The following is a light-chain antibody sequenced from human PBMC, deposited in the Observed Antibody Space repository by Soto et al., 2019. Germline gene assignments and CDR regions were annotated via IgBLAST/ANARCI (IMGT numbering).Light chain of an antibody. CDR1: HSVHSSY. CDR3: QQDNKWPPLT. V-gene: IGKV3D-15*01. Sequence: EIVLTQSPATLSFSPGERATLSCRASHSVHSSYLAWYQQRPGQAPRLLIYGASSRATGIPARFSGSGSGTEFTLTISSLQSEDSAVYYCQQDNKWPPLTFGGGTKVDIK. J-gene: IGKJ4*01. CDR2: GAS.